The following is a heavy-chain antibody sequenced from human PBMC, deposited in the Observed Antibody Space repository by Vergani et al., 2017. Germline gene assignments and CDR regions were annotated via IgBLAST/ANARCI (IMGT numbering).Heavy chain of an antibody. Sequence: QVQLQESGPGLVKPSETLSLTCTVSGGSISSYYWSWIRQPPGKGLEWIGYIYYSGSTNYNPSLKSRVPISVDTSKSQFSLKLSSVTAADTAVYYCARDLEVGATGWFDPWGQGTLVTVSS. D-gene: IGHD1-26*01. CDR3: ARDLEVGATGWFDP. J-gene: IGHJ5*02. CDR2: IYYSGST. CDR1: GGSISSYY. V-gene: IGHV4-59*01.